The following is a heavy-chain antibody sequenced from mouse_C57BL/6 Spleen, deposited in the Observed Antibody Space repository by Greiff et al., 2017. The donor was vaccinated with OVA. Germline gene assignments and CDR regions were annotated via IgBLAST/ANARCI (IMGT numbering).Heavy chain of an antibody. J-gene: IGHJ4*01. D-gene: IGHD2-4*01. CDR1: GYSFTDYN. Sequence: VQLKESGPELVKPGASVKISCKASGYSFTDYNMNWVKQSNGKSLEWIGVINPNYGTTSYNQKFKGKATLTVDQSSSTAYMQLNSLTSEDSAVYYCARYDYDPYYYAMDYWGQGTSVTVSS. CDR3: ARYDYDPYYYAMDY. CDR2: INPNYGTT. V-gene: IGHV1-39*01.